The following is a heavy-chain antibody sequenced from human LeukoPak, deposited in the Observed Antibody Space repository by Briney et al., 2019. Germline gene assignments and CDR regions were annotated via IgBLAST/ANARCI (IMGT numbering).Heavy chain of an antibody. Sequence: GGSLRLSCAASGFTVSSNYMTWVRQAPGKGLEWVSVIYSNNTTFYADSVKGRFTISRDKSKNTLYLQMDSLRAEDTAVYYCAKGGGWLYYFDYWGQGTLVTVSS. D-gene: IGHD2-15*01. J-gene: IGHJ4*02. CDR2: IYSNNTT. CDR1: GFTVSSNY. CDR3: AKGGGWLYYFDY. V-gene: IGHV3-53*01.